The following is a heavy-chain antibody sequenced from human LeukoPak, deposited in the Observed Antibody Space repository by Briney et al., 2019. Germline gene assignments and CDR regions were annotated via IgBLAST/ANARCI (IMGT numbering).Heavy chain of an antibody. CDR3: ARGRPLYCSSTSCYRVVWFDP. Sequence: SETLSLTCTVSGGSISSSSYFWGWIRQPPGKGLEWIGTVYYSGSTYYNPSLKSRVTISVDTSKNQFSLKLSSVTAADTAVYYCARGRPLYCSSTSCYRVVWFDPWGQGTLVIVSS. V-gene: IGHV4-39*07. CDR2: VYYSGST. J-gene: IGHJ5*02. CDR1: GGSISSSSYF. D-gene: IGHD2-2*02.